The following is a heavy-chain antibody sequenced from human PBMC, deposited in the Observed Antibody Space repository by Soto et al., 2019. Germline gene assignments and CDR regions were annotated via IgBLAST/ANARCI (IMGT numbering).Heavy chain of an antibody. CDR1: GYSISSGYY. Sequence: SETLSLTCAVSGYSISSGYYWGGIRQPPGKGLEWIGSIYHSGSTYYNPSLESRVTISLDTSKNQVSLKLSSVTAADTAMYYCAREKGNEYSSGLNFDFWGQGTLVTVSS. V-gene: IGHV4-38-2*02. CDR2: IYHSGST. D-gene: IGHD3-10*01. CDR3: AREKGNEYSSGLNFDF. J-gene: IGHJ4*02.